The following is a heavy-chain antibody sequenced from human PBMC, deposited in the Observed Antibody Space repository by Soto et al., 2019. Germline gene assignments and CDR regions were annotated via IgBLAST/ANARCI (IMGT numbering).Heavy chain of an antibody. Sequence: HAQVVQSGAEVRKPGSSVKLSCKASEGTFKSYAIAWVRQAPGQGLEWMGGIIPYYNTLNYAQKFQDRVTITADDSTNTVYMELSSLRSDDTAVYFCASGASRWYPYSFDSWAQGTLVTVSS. CDR1: EGTFKSYA. V-gene: IGHV1-69*01. CDR3: ASGASRWYPYSFDS. J-gene: IGHJ4*02. CDR2: IIPYYNTL. D-gene: IGHD6-13*01.